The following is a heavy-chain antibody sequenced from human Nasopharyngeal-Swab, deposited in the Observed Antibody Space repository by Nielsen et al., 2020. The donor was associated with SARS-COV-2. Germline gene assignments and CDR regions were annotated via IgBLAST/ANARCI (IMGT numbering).Heavy chain of an antibody. D-gene: IGHD3-16*02. Sequence: GESLKISCAASGFTFCSYSMNWVRQAPGKGLEWVSYISSSSSTIYYADSVKGRFTISRDNAKNSLYLQMNSLRDEDTAVYYCARAPYDYVWGSYRYMGDYWGQGTLVTVSS. CDR1: GFTFCSYS. J-gene: IGHJ4*02. V-gene: IGHV3-48*02. CDR2: ISSSSSTI. CDR3: ARAPYDYVWGSYRYMGDY.